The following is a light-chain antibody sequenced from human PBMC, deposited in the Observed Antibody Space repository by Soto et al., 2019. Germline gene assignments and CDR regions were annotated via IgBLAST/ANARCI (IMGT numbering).Light chain of an antibody. V-gene: IGKV3-20*01. J-gene: IGKJ1*01. Sequence: EIVLTQSPGTLSLSPGERATLSCRASQSINSFLAWYQQRRGQAPRLLIHGASNRATGIPDRFSGSGSGTDFTLTISRLEHEDFAVYYCQQYGGSPRTFRQGTKVDIK. CDR1: QSINSF. CDR3: QQYGGSPRT. CDR2: GAS.